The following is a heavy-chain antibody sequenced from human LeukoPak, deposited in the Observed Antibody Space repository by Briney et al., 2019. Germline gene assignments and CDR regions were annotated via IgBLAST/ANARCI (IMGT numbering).Heavy chain of an antibody. Sequence: SVKVSCKASGGTFSSYAISWVRRAPGQGLEWMGGIIPIFGTANYAQKFQGRVTITTDESTSTAYMELSSLRSEDTAVYYCARTPITIFGVVTDGSWFDPWGQGTLVTVSS. CDR3: ARTPITIFGVVTDGSWFDP. CDR2: IIPIFGTA. V-gene: IGHV1-69*05. D-gene: IGHD3-3*01. J-gene: IGHJ5*02. CDR1: GGTFSSYA.